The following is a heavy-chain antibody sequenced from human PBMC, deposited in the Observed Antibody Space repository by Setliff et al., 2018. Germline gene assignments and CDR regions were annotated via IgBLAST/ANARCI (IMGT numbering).Heavy chain of an antibody. CDR2: IYYRGST. D-gene: IGHD7-27*01. CDR3: ATLTGDRRVDY. CDR1: GYSISSGYN. V-gene: IGHV4-38-2*01. Sequence: PSETLSLTCAVSGYSISSGYNWGWIRQPPGKGLEWIASIYYRGSTSYNSSLKSRVSISVDTSKNQFSLNLNSVTAADTAVYYCATLTGDRRVDYWGQGRLVTVS. J-gene: IGHJ4*02.